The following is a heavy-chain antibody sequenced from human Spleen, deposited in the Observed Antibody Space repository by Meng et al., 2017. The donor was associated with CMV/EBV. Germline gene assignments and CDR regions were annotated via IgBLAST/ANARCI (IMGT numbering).Heavy chain of an antibody. D-gene: IGHD2-15*01. Sequence: ASVKVSCKASGYTFTGYYLHWVRQAPGQGLEWMGWINPDSGGTNYAQRFQGRVTMTSDTSIGTAYMDLSRLRSDDTAVYFCARKYCIGGSCYSSGGNWFDPWGQGSLVTVSS. V-gene: IGHV1-2*02. CDR2: INPDSGGT. J-gene: IGHJ5*02. CDR1: GYTFTGYY. CDR3: ARKYCIGGSCYSSGGNWFDP.